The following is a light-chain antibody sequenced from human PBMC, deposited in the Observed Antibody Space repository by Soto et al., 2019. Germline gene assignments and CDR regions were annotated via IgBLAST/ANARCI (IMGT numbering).Light chain of an antibody. Sequence: GDRVSIACRASQSICSWLAWYQQTPGKAPKFLISKSSSLESGVRSRFSGSGSGTEVTLSISSLQPDDFATYYCQQYVSYSRTFGQGTKVEIK. CDR1: QSICSW. CDR3: QQYVSYSRT. CDR2: KSS. V-gene: IGKV1-5*03. J-gene: IGKJ1*01.